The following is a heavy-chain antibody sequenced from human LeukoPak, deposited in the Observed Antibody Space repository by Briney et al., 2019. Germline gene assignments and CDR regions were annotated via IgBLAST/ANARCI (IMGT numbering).Heavy chain of an antibody. CDR3: ASVFTMVRGVIPSDY. CDR1: GYSISSGYY. CDR2: IYYSGST. D-gene: IGHD3-10*01. Sequence: PSETLSLTCTVSGYSISSGYYWGWIRQPPGKGLEWIGSIYYSGSTYYNPSLKSRVTISVDTSKNQFSLKLSSVTAADTAVYYCASVFTMVRGVIPSDYWGQGTMVTVSS. V-gene: IGHV4-38-2*02. J-gene: IGHJ3*01.